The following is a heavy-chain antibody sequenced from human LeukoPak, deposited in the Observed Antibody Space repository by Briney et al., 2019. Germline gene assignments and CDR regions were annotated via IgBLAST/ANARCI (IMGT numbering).Heavy chain of an antibody. J-gene: IGHJ6*03. D-gene: IGHD6-13*01. CDR3: ARCITAAGTFYSYYYMDV. CDR1: GYSFTTYW. CDR2: IYPGDSDT. Sequence: GESLKISCKGSGYSFTTYWIGWVRQMLGKGLEWMGIIYPGDSDTRYSPSFQGQVTISADKSISTAYLQWSSLKASDTAMYYCARCITAAGTFYSYYYMDVWGKGTTVTVSS. V-gene: IGHV5-51*01.